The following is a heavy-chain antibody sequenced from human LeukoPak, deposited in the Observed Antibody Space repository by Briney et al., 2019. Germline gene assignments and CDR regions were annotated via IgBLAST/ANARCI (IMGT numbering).Heavy chain of an antibody. J-gene: IGHJ4*02. CDR1: GYTFTSYD. CDR2: IIPILGIA. Sequence: ASVKVSCKASGYTFTSYDINWVRQATGQGLEWMGRIIPILGIANYAQKFQGRVTITADKSTSTAYMELSSLRSEDTAVYYCARVLDYGDYAVDYWGQGTLVTVSS. V-gene: IGHV1-69*04. CDR3: ARVLDYGDYAVDY. D-gene: IGHD4-17*01.